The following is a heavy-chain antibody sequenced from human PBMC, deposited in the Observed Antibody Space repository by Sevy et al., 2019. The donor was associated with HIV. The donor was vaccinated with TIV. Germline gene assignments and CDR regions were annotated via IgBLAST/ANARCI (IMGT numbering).Heavy chain of an antibody. CDR3: AREGSLRYFDL. Sequence: GGSLRLSCGASGFTFRDYYMSWIRQAPGRGLEWVSYINSRDNTIYYADSVKGRFTISRDNAKNSLYLQMNSLRAEDTALYYCAREGSLRYFDLWGRGTLVTVSS. D-gene: IGHD3-10*01. J-gene: IGHJ2*01. CDR2: INSRDNTI. V-gene: IGHV3-11*01. CDR1: GFTFRDYY.